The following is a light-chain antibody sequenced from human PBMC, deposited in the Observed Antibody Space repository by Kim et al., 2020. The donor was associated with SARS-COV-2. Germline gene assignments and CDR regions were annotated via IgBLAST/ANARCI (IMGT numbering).Light chain of an antibody. CDR3: SSYAGSNGYV. CDR2: EVS. J-gene: IGLJ1*01. Sequence: ITISCTXTRRDVGGXNYVSXYQXHPCKAPQLXIXEVSKRPSGVPDXFSGSKSGNTASLTVSGLQXXXXADYYCSSYAGSNGYVXGTGTKVTVL. CDR1: RRDVGGXNY. V-gene: IGLV2-8*01.